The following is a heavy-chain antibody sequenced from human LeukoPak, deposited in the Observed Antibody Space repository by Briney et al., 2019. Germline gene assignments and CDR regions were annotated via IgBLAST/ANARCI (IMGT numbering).Heavy chain of an antibody. V-gene: IGHV3-49*03. D-gene: IGHD1-1*01. CDR2: IRSKAYGETA. J-gene: IGHJ4*02. CDR1: GFTFGDYA. Sequence: GGTLRLSCTASGFTFGDYAMSWIRQAPGKGLEWVGFIRSKAYGETADYAASVKGRFTISRDDSKAIAYLQMNSLKTEDTAVYHCTRDRGAYNLYDYWGQGTLVTVSS. CDR3: TRDRGAYNLYDY.